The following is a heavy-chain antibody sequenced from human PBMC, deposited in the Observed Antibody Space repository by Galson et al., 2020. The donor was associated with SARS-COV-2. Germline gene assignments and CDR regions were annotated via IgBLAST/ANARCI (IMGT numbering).Heavy chain of an antibody. CDR3: ATIAYCGGDCYWGWFDP. D-gene: IGHD2-21*02. V-gene: IGHV1-24*01. CDR1: GYTLTELS. Sequence: RQDGPVKVSCKVSGYTLTELSMHWVRQAPGKGLEWMGGFDPEDGETIYAQKFQGRVTMTEDTSTDTAYMELSSLRSEDTAVYYCATIAYCGGDCYWGWFDPWGQGTLVTVSS. CDR2: FDPEDGET. J-gene: IGHJ5*02.